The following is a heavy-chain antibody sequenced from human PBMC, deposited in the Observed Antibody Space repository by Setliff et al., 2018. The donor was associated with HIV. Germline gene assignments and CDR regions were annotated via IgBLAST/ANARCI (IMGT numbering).Heavy chain of an antibody. CDR2: IIPVFGTT. J-gene: IGHJ4*02. CDR1: GGTFSSYA. CDR3: ARGGVYYYDSSGWSMDY. V-gene: IGHV1-69*06. Sequence: ASVKVSCKASGGTFSSYAISWVRQAPGQGLDWMGGIIPVFGTTNYAQKFQGRVTITADKSTSTAYMELSSLRSEDTAVYYCARGGVYYYDSSGWSMDYWGQGTLVTVSS. D-gene: IGHD3-22*01.